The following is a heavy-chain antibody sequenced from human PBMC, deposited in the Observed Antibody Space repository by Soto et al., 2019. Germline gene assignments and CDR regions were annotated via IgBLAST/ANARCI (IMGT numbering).Heavy chain of an antibody. CDR3: ARDSGSYMYVSD. CDR1: GYTFTSSG. CDR2: ISAYNGET. D-gene: IGHD1-26*01. Sequence: QVQLVQSGAEVKKPGASVKVSCKASGYTFTSSGFSCVRQAPGQGLEWMAWISAYNGETHYAQKFQGRVTMTPATSTSPSYVELRSLRSDDTAVYYCARDSGSYMYVSDWGQGTLFTVSS. V-gene: IGHV1-18*01. J-gene: IGHJ4*02.